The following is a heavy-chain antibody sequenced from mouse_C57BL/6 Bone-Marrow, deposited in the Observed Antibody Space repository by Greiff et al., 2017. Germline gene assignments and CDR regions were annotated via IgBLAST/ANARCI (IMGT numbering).Heavy chain of an antibody. CDR3: ARRAQTNIDY. V-gene: IGHV1-84*01. J-gene: IGHJ2*01. CDR1: GYTFTDYY. CDR2: IYPGSGNT. D-gene: IGHD3-2*02. Sequence: QVQLQQSGPELVKPGASVKISCKASGYTFTDYYINWVKQRPGQGLVWIGWIYPGSGNTKYNEKFKGKATLTVDTSSSTAYMQLSSLTSEDSAVYFCARRAQTNIDYWGQGTTLTVSS.